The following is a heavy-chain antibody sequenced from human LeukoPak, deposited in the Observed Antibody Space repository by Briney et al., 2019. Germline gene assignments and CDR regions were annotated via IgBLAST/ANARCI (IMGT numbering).Heavy chain of an antibody. CDR2: YSWSGGST. CDR3: AKAGAIYDYYYYYMDL. V-gene: IGHV3-23*01. Sequence: GGSLRLSCGASGFTFCSHAVRWVRGAPGRGLEGVSAYSWSGGSTHYADSVNGRFTIPRDNSKNTLYLQMNSLRAEDTAVYYCAKAGAIYDYYYYYMDLWGKGTTVTVSS. CDR1: GFTFCSHA. J-gene: IGHJ6*03. D-gene: IGHD6-25*01.